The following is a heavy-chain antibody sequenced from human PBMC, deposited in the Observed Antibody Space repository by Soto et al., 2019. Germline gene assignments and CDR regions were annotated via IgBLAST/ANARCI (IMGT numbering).Heavy chain of an antibody. V-gene: IGHV4-59*08. D-gene: IGHD2-15*01. CDR2: VHQSWGS. CDR1: GGSISSYY. CDR3: AGPGFGLLHGLVDV. J-gene: IGHJ6*02. Sequence: QVQLQESGPGLVKPSETLSLSCTVSGGSISSYYWSWFRQSPGKGMEWIGYVHQSWGSSYNPSLPSRVAISLETSKCQFSLKVTSVAATDTAVYYCAGPGFGLLHGLVDVWGQGTTVTVSS.